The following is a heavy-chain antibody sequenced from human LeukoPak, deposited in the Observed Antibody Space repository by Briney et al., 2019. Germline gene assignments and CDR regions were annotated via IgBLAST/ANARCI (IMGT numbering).Heavy chain of an antibody. J-gene: IGHJ3*01. CDR1: GFTFSTYA. CDR3: ARSYGSGRGDAFDV. V-gene: IGHV3-30-3*01. Sequence: GGSLRLSCVASGFTFSTYAMHWVRQAPGKGLEGVAVTSYDGSKKYYADSVKGRFTISRDNSKNTLYLQMNSLRAEDTAVYYCARSYGSGRGDAFDVWGQGTMVTV. D-gene: IGHD3-10*01. CDR2: TSYDGSKK.